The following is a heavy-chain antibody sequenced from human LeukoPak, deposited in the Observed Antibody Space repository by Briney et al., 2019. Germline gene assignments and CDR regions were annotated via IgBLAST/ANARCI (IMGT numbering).Heavy chain of an antibody. J-gene: IGHJ6*03. Sequence: GGSQRLSCAASGFRFDDYGMTWVRQAPGKGLEWVSGINWKGIRTGYADSVKGRFTISRDNAKNSLYLQMNSLRAEDTAFYYCARAPLTRYWYESSFDHDTFYYYMDVWGKGTTVIVSS. CDR2: INWKGIRT. D-gene: IGHD3-22*01. CDR3: ARAPLTRYWYESSFDHDTFYYYMDV. V-gene: IGHV3-20*04. CDR1: GFRFDDYG.